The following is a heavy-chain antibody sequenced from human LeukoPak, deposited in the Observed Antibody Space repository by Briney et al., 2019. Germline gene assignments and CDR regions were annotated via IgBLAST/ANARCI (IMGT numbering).Heavy chain of an antibody. V-gene: IGHV3-21*01. CDR3: ARGQYCGGDCYSGELYWFDP. CDR2: ISSSSSYI. Sequence: GGSPRLSCAASGFTFSSYSMNWVRQAPGKGLEWVSSISSSSSYIYYADSVKGRFTISRDNAKNSLYLQMNSLRAEDTAVYYCARGQYCGGDCYSGELYWFDPWGQGTLVTVSS. J-gene: IGHJ5*02. CDR1: GFTFSSYS. D-gene: IGHD2-21*02.